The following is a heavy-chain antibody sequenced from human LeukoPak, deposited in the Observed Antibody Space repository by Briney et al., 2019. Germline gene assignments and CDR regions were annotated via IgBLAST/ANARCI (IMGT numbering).Heavy chain of an antibody. Sequence: GGSLRLSCSASGLTFSSHCMNWVRQTPGKGLEWVSSISTSSSFIYYADSVKGRFTISRDNAKSSLYLQMNSLRAEDTAVYYCARNYDFWSSPQGYMDVWGKGTTVTVSS. CDR1: GLTFSSHC. J-gene: IGHJ6*03. D-gene: IGHD3-3*01. CDR3: ARNYDFWSSPQGYMDV. V-gene: IGHV3-21*01. CDR2: ISTSSSFI.